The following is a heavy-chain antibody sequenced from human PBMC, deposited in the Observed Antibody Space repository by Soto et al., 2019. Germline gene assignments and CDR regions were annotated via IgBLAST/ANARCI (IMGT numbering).Heavy chain of an antibody. V-gene: IGHV3-30*18. Sequence: QVQLVESGGGVVQPGRSLRLSCAASGFTFSTYGMHWVRQAPGKGLEWVALISYDGSNKYYADSVKGRFTISRDNSKNTLYLQMNSLRAEDTAVYYCAKDPYGDYGFNWFDFWGQGTQVTVSS. D-gene: IGHD4-17*01. CDR2: ISYDGSNK. CDR1: GFTFSTYG. CDR3: AKDPYGDYGFNWFDF. J-gene: IGHJ5*01.